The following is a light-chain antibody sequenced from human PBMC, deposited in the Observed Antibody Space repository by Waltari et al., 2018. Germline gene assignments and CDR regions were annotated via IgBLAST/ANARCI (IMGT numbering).Light chain of an antibody. CDR2: STN. Sequence: QSVLTQPPSASGTPGQRVTISCSRSNSNIGSNPVNWYQQVPGTAPKLLIYSTNQTPSGIPERFSASKSGTSASLAVTGLQSEDEAFYFCATWDDSLGGVFGGGTYLTVL. CDR1: NSNIGSNP. V-gene: IGLV1-44*01. CDR3: ATWDDSLGGV. J-gene: IGLJ3*02.